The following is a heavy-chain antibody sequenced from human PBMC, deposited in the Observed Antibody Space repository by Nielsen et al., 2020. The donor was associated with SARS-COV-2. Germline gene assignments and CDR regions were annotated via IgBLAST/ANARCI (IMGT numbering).Heavy chain of an antibody. Sequence: GGSLRLSCAASGFSFTYYTMNWIRQAPGKGLEWVSGINWNGGSTGYADSVKGRFTISRDNAKNSLYLQMNSLRAEGTALYHCARVYYDSSGYLNYFDYWGQGTLVTVSS. D-gene: IGHD3-22*01. CDR1: GFSFTYYT. CDR2: INWNGGST. CDR3: ARVYYDSSGYLNYFDY. J-gene: IGHJ4*02. V-gene: IGHV3-20*01.